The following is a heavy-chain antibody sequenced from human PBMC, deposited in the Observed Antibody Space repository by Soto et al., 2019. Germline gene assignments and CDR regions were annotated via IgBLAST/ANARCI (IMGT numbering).Heavy chain of an antibody. D-gene: IGHD3-22*01. CDR3: AREDESSGYAGTLRH. Sequence: QVQLVESGGDVVQPGRSLRLSCVASGFTFSNYVMHWVRQAPDKGLEWVALVSGEGNKHYADSVKDRFSISRDNSKTKLNLEMNNLRADDTALYYCAREDESSGYAGTLRHWGQGTLVTVAP. J-gene: IGHJ1*01. CDR2: VSGEGNK. CDR1: GFTFSNYV. V-gene: IGHV3-30-3*01.